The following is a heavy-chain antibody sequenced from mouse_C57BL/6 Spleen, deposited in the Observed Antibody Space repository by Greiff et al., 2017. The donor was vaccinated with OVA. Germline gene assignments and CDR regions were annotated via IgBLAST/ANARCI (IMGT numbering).Heavy chain of an antibody. CDR2: INPSTGGT. CDR3: ERVGSSRFDY. J-gene: IGHJ2*01. V-gene: IGHV1-42*01. Sequence: EVKLMESGPELVKPGASVKISCKASGYSFTGYYMNWVKQSPEKSLEWIGEINPSTGGTTYNQKFKAKATLTVDKSSSTAYMQLKSLPSEDSAVYYCERVGSSRFDYWGQGTTLTVSS. CDR1: GYSFTGYY. D-gene: IGHD1-1*01.